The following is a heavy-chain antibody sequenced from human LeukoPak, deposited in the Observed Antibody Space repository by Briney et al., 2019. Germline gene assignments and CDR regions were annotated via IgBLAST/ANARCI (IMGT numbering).Heavy chain of an antibody. CDR3: ARDWRSGYSIDN. Sequence: RPGGSLRLSCAASGFTFDDYGMSWVRQAPGRGLEWVSGITWNADNTGYAEAVKGRFTISRDNAKNSLYLQMNSLRAEDTALYYCARDWRSGYSIDNWGQGTLVTVSS. CDR2: ITWNADNT. J-gene: IGHJ4*02. V-gene: IGHV3-20*04. CDR1: GFTFDDYG. D-gene: IGHD6-19*01.